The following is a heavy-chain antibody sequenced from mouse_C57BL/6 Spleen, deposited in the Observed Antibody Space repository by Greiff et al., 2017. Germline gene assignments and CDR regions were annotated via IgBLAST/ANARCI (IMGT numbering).Heavy chain of an antibody. CDR3: ARDQGAY. Sequence: EVQLVESGGGLVKPGGSLKLSCAASGFTFSSYAMSWVRQTPEKRLEWVATISDGGSYTYYPDNVKGRFTISRDNAKNNLYLQMSHLKSEDTAMYYCARDQGAYWGQGTLVTVSA. D-gene: IGHD3-2*02. J-gene: IGHJ3*01. CDR1: GFTFSSYA. V-gene: IGHV5-4*01. CDR2: ISDGGSYT.